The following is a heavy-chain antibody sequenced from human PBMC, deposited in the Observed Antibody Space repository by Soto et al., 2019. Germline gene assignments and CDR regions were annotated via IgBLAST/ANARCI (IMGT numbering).Heavy chain of an antibody. V-gene: IGHV1-18*01. J-gene: IGHJ4*02. CDR3: ARDLGAGLVDY. CDR2: INVYNGNT. D-gene: IGHD6-19*01. Sequence: QVQLVQSGAEVKKPGASMKVSCKASGYTFTSYGITWVRQAPGQGLEWMGWINVYNGNTNYAQKLQGRVTMTTDTAASTAYMELRSLRSDDTAVYYCARDLGAGLVDYWGQGTLVTVSS. CDR1: GYTFTSYG.